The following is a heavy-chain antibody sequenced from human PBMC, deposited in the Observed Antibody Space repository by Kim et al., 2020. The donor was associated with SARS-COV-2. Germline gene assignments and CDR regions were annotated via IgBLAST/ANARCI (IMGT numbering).Heavy chain of an antibody. D-gene: IGHD6-6*01. J-gene: IGHJ6*03. CDR3: AKGSSPYYYYYMDV. Sequence: ADPVKGRFTISRDNAKNSLYLQMNSLGAEDTALYYCAKGSSPYYYYYMDVWGKGTPVTVSS. V-gene: IGHV3-9*01.